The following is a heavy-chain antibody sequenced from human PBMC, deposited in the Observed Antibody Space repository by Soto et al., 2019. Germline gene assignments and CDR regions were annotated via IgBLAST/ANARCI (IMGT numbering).Heavy chain of an antibody. CDR2: VNPKTGNT. CDR3: ARSDYGDLDY. V-gene: IGHV1-8*01. D-gene: IGHD4-17*01. CDR1: GYTFTNYD. J-gene: IGHJ4*02. Sequence: QVQLVQSGSEVKKPGASVKVSCKASGYTFTNYDLHWVRQASGQGLEWMGWVNPKTGNTAYAQKFQGRVTMSRDTSVTAAYXXXSSLTSEDTAVYFCARSDYGDLDYWGQGTRVTVSS.